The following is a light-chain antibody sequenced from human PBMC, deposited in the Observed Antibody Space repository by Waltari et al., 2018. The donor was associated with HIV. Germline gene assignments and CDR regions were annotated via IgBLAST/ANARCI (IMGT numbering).Light chain of an antibody. CDR2: WAS. CDR3: QQYYSTWT. V-gene: IGKV4-1*01. CDR1: QSVLYSSDNKNY. Sequence: DIVLTQSPDSLAVPLGERATITCKSSQSVLYSSDNKNYLAWFQRKPGQPPKLLFYWASTRESGVPDRFTGSGSGTHFTLTITSMQAEDVAVYFCQQYYSTWTFGQGTKVEIK. J-gene: IGKJ1*01.